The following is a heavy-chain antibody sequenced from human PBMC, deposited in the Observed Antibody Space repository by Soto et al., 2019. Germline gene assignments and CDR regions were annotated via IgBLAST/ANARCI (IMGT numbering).Heavy chain of an antibody. D-gene: IGHD2-15*01. CDR2: IYYSGST. J-gene: IGHJ6*02. Sequence: SETLSLTCTVSGGSISSSSYYWGWIRQPPGKGLEWIGSIYYSGSTYYNPSLKSRVTISVDTSKNQFSLKLSSVTAADTAVYHCARLLGYCSGGSCYAGDYYGMDVWGQGTTVTVSS. CDR1: GGSISSSSYY. CDR3: ARLLGYCSGGSCYAGDYYGMDV. V-gene: IGHV4-39*01.